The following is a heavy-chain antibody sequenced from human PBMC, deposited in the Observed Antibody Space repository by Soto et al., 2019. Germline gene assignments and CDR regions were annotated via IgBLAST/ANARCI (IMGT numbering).Heavy chain of an antibody. CDR1: GYTFTGDY. J-gene: IGHJ4*02. CDR2: INPNSGGT. CDR3: ARERGHIVVVTASEFDY. D-gene: IGHD2-21*02. V-gene: IGHV1-2*02. Sequence: ASVKVSCKASGYTFTGDYMHWVRQAPGQGLEWMGWINPNSGGTNYAQKFQGRVTMTRDTSISTAYMELSRLRSDDTAVYYCARERGHIVVVTASEFDYWGQGTLVTVSS.